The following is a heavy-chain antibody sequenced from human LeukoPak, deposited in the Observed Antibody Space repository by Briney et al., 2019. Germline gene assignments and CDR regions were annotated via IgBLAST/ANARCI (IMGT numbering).Heavy chain of an antibody. CDR3: ARDEAEMGQDY. CDR1: GYTFTSYY. CDR2: INPSGGST. Sequence: ASVKVPCKASGYTFTSYYMHWVRQTPGQGLEWMGIINPSGGSTSYAQKFQGRVTMTRDTSTSTVYMELSSLRSEDTAVYYCARDEAEMGQDYWGQGTLVTVSS. J-gene: IGHJ4*02. D-gene: IGHD5-24*01. V-gene: IGHV1-46*01.